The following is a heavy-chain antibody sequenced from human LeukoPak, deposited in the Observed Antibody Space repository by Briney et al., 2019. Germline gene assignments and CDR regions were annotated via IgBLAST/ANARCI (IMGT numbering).Heavy chain of an antibody. J-gene: IGHJ4*02. CDR2: IYDSGTT. CDR1: GGSISSSNW. Sequence: SESLSLTCAVSGGSISSSNWWCWVRQPPGKGLEWIGEIYDSGTTNYDPSLKSRVTMSVDKSKNQFYLKLSSVTAADTAVYYCASRTGYCSSTSCYSFDSWGEGTLVTVSS. CDR3: ASRTGYCSSTSCYSFDS. V-gene: IGHV4-4*02. D-gene: IGHD2-2*02.